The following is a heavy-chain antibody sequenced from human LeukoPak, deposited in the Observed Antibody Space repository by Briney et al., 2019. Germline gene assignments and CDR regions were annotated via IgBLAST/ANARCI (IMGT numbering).Heavy chain of an antibody. V-gene: IGHV4-59*01. CDR1: GGSISSYY. CDR2: IYYSGST. Sequence: PSETLSLTCTVSGGSISSYYWSWIRQPPGKGLEWIGYIYYSGSTNYNPSLKSRVTISVDTSKNQFSLKLSSVTAADTAVYYCARVGGDGYKNYFDYWGQGTLVTVSS. D-gene: IGHD5-24*01. J-gene: IGHJ4*02. CDR3: ARVGGDGYKNYFDY.